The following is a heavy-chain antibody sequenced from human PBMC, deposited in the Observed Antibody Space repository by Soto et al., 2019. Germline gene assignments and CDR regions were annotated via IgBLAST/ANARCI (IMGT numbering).Heavy chain of an antibody. J-gene: IGHJ5*02. Sequence: QVQLVQSGAEVKKPGSSVKVSCKVSGGTFSSYAISWVRQAPGQGLEWMGGIIPIFGTANYAQKFQGRVTITADESTSTAYMELSSLRSEDTAVYYCARDGGQQLVRRYNWFDPWGQGTLVTVSS. CDR3: ARDGGQQLVRRYNWFDP. CDR2: IIPIFGTA. CDR1: GGTFSSYA. V-gene: IGHV1-69*01. D-gene: IGHD6-13*01.